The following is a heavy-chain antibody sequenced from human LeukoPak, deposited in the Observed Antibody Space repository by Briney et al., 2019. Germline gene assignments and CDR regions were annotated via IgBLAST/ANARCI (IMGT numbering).Heavy chain of an antibody. CDR2: ISYDGSNK. CDR1: GTTFSSYV. V-gene: IGHV3-30-3*01. CDR3: ASGEIFDGY. J-gene: IGHJ4*02. Sequence: ERSLRLSCAASGTTFSSYVMGWVREAADKGLEWVALISYDGSNKYYADSVKVRFTNTRDNAKNSLYLQMSSLRAEDTAVYYCASGEIFDGYWGQGTLVTVSS. D-gene: IGHD3-3*01.